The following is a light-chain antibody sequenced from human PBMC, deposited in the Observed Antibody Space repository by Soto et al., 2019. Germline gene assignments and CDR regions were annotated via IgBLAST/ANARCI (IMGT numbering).Light chain of an antibody. J-gene: IGLJ2*01. Sequence: QSVLTQPPSVSGAPGQRVTISCTGSSSNIGAGYDVHWYQQLPGTAPKLLIYGNSNRPSGVPDRFSGSKSGTSASLAITGLQAEDEADYYFQSYDSSLSVVVFGGGTKLPS. V-gene: IGLV1-40*01. CDR2: GNS. CDR3: QSYDSSLSVVV. CDR1: SSNIGAGYD.